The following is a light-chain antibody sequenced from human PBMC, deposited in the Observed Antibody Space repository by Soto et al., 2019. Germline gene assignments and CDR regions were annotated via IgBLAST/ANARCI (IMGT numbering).Light chain of an antibody. J-gene: IGKJ1*01. CDR1: QSVSSSY. CDR2: GAS. V-gene: IGKV3D-20*02. CDR3: QQRSNWPRT. Sequence: EIVLTQSPGTLSLSPGERATLSCRASQSVSSSYLAWYQQKPGQAPRLLIYGASSRATGIPDRFSGSGSGTDFTLTISRLEPEDFAAYYCQQRSNWPRTFGQGTKVDIK.